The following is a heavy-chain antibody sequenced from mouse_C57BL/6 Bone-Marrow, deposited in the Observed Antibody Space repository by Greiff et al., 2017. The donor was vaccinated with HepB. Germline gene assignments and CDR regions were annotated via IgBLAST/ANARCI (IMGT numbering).Heavy chain of an antibody. J-gene: IGHJ4*01. CDR3: AYGDYVAMDY. V-gene: IGHV1-69*01. Sequence: QVQLQQPGAELVMPGASVKLSCTASGYTFTSYWMHWVKQRPGQGLEWIGEIDPSDSYTNYNQKFKGKSTLTVDKSSSPAYMQLSSLTSEDSAVYYCAYGDYVAMDYWGQGTSVTVSS. CDR1: GYTFTSYW. CDR2: IDPSDSYT. D-gene: IGHD2-13*01.